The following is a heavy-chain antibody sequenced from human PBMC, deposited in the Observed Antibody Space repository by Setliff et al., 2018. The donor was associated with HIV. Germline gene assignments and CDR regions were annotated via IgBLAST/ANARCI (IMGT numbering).Heavy chain of an antibody. CDR2: MNPDGSNT. CDR1: GYSFITYW. CDR3: ARFYGSYDVGGFDI. D-gene: IGHD3-16*01. V-gene: IGHV5-51*01. J-gene: IGHJ3*02. Sequence: GESLKISCKGSGYSFITYWIGWVRQRPGKGLEWMGIMNPDGSNTRYSPSFQGQVTISVDESISTAYLQWSSLKASDTAFYYCARFYGSYDVGGFDIWGQRTKVTVSS.